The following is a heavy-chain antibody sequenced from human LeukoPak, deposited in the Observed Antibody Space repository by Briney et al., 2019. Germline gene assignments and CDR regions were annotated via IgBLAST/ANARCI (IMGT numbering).Heavy chain of an antibody. V-gene: IGHV1-2*02. J-gene: IGHJ4*02. CDR2: INPNSGGT. D-gene: IGHD2-21*02. CDR1: GYTFTGYY. CDR3: ARVDLAYCGGDCYPFDY. Sequence: ALVKVSCKASGYTFTGYYMHWVRQDPGQGLEWMGWINPNSGGTNYAQKFQGRVTMTRDTSISTAYMELSRLRSDDTAVYYCARVDLAYCGGDCYPFDYWGQGTLVTVSS.